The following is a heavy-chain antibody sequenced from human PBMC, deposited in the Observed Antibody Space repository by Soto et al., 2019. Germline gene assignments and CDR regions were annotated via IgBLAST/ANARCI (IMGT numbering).Heavy chain of an antibody. Sequence: VKVSSTASGVPFSSYAISWVRQAPGQGLEWMGGIIPIFGTANYAQKFQGRVTITADKSTSTAYMELSSLRSEDTAVYYCAMGPYYFDYCGQGTLVTFSS. V-gene: IGHV1-69*06. CDR2: IIPIFGTA. J-gene: IGHJ4*02. CDR3: AMGPYYFDY. D-gene: IGHD3-16*01. CDR1: GVPFSSYA.